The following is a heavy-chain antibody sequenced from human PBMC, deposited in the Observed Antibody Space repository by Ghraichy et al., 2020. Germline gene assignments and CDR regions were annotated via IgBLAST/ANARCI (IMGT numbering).Heavy chain of an antibody. Sequence: GGSLRLSCAASEFTFSNYAMTWVRQAPGKGLEWVSSINTNGDGTYYADSVKGRFAISRDNSRNTLFLQMNSLRAEDTAVYYCARDDITVVVPGHNFYYGLGVWGQGTAVAVSS. D-gene: IGHD2-15*01. CDR2: INTNGDGT. V-gene: IGHV3-23*01. J-gene: IGHJ6*02. CDR1: EFTFSNYA. CDR3: ARDDITVVVPGHNFYYGLGV.